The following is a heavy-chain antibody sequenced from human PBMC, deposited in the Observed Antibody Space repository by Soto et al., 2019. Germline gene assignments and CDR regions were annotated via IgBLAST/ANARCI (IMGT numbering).Heavy chain of an antibody. D-gene: IGHD1-20*01. V-gene: IGHV3-23*01. CDR3: AKDAVSYNGKWDWFDS. Sequence: DVQLLESGGGLVQPGGSLTLSCVASRFTFSDFAMNWVRQAPGKGLEWVSSIGGGGTDTYYADSVKGRFTISRDNSKNTLYLQMDSLRDEDTAVYYCAKDAVSYNGKWDWFDSWGQGTLVIVSS. CDR2: IGGGGTDT. J-gene: IGHJ5*01. CDR1: RFTFSDFA.